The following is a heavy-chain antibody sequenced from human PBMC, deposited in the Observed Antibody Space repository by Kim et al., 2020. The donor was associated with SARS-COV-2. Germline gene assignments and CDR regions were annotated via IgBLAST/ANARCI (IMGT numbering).Heavy chain of an antibody. CDR1: GGSISTSSYY. Sequence: SETLSLTCTVSGGSISTSSYYWGWIRQPPGKGLEWIGSIYYSGSTYYNPSLKSRVTISVDTSKNQFSLKLDSVTAADTAVYYCAPGQWPSSRYYYGLDVWGQGTTVTVSS. CDR3: APGQWPSSRYYYGLDV. J-gene: IGHJ6*02. V-gene: IGHV4-39*01. CDR2: IYYSGST. D-gene: IGHD6-19*01.